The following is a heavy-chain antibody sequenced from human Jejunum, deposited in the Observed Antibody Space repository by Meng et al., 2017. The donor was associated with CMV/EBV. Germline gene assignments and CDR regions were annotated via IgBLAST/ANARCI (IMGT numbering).Heavy chain of an antibody. V-gene: IGHV3-66*02. CDR3: ARGRLTGYFDY. J-gene: IGHJ4*02. D-gene: IGHD2-8*01. Sequence: CAASGFTVRSNYMSWVSQAPGKGLEWVSIIYTGGSTYYADSVKGRFTISRDNSKNTLYLQMNSLRAEDTAVYYCARGRLTGYFDYWGQGTRVTVSS. CDR2: IYTGGST. CDR1: GFTVRSNY.